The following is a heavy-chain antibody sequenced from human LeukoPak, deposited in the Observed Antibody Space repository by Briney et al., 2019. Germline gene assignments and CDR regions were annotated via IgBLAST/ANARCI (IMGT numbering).Heavy chain of an antibody. CDR3: VKLGGMYLVNHFDH. Sequence: GGSLRLACAASGFTFSTFAMGWVRQAPGKGLEWVSGVSGGESRTYYADSVKGRFTLSRDNSKNTLSLQMNSLGAEDTAVYYCVKLGGMYLVNHFDHWGQGTLVSVSS. CDR1: GFTFSTFA. CDR2: VSGGESRT. V-gene: IGHV3-23*01. J-gene: IGHJ4*02. D-gene: IGHD1-26*01.